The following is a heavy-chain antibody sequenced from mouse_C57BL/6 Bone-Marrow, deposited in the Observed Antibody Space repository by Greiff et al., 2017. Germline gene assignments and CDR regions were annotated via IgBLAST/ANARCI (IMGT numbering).Heavy chain of an antibody. D-gene: IGHD1-1*01. Sequence: VQLQQPGAELVRPGSSVKLSCKASGYTFTSYWMHWVKQRPIQGLEWIGNIDPSDSETHYNQKFKDKATLTVDKSSSTAYMQLSRLTSEDSAVYYCARDYYGSSYWYFDVWGTGTTVTVSS. J-gene: IGHJ1*03. CDR2: IDPSDSET. CDR3: ARDYYGSSYWYFDV. CDR1: GYTFTSYW. V-gene: IGHV1-52*01.